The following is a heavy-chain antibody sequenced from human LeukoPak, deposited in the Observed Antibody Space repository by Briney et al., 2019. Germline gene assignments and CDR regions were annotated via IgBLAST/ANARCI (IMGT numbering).Heavy chain of an antibody. CDR2: MNPNSGNT. Sequence: GASVKVSCKASGYTFTSYDINWVRQATGQGLEWMGWMNPNSGNTGYAQKFQGRVTMTRNTSISTAYMELSSLRSEDTAVYYCARSDYVWGSYGYWGQGTLVTVSS. CDR1: GYTFTSYD. V-gene: IGHV1-8*01. J-gene: IGHJ4*02. D-gene: IGHD3-16*01. CDR3: ARSDYVWGSYGY.